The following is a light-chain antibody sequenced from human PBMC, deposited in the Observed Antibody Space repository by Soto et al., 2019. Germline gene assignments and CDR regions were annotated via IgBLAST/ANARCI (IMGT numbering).Light chain of an antibody. Sequence: EIVLTQSPGTLSLSPGERATLSCRASQSVSSSYLAWYQQKPGQAPRLLIYGASSTATGSPDRFSGSGSETDFTLTISRLEHEEFAVYFCHQYNKPPEYTFGQGTKLEIK. CDR3: HQYNKPPEYT. CDR1: QSVSSSY. V-gene: IGKV3-20*01. J-gene: IGKJ2*01. CDR2: GAS.